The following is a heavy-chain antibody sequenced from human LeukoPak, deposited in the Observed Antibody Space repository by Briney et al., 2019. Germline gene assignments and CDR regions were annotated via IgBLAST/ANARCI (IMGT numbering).Heavy chain of an antibody. CDR2: ISYDENKI. CDR3: ARRPVAAEYFQH. J-gene: IGHJ1*01. D-gene: IGHD6-25*01. V-gene: IGHV3-30*03. CDR1: GFSFTNYA. Sequence: HPGGSLRLSCTGSGFSFTNYAMHWVRQAPGEGLEWVAVISYDENKIYYADSVKGRFTISRDLSTNTLYLQMNSLTTEDTAMYFCARRPVAAEYFQHWGQGTLVTVSS.